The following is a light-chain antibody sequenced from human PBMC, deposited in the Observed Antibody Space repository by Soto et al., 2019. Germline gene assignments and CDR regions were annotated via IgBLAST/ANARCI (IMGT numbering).Light chain of an antibody. CDR3: QQYSSSRT. J-gene: IGKJ1*01. CDR2: GGS. CDR1: QSVSSNH. Sequence: DIVLTQSPGTVSLSPGERATLSCRASQSVSSNHLAWYQQKPGQAPRLLIYGGSSRATGIPVRFSGSGSETDFTLTITRLEPEDFAVYYCQQYSSSRTFGQGTKVEIK. V-gene: IGKV3-20*01.